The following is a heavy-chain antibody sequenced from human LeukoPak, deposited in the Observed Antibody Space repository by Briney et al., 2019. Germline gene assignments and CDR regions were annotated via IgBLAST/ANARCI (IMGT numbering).Heavy chain of an antibody. CDR2: ISYDGSNK. D-gene: IGHD4-23*01. J-gene: IGHJ4*02. CDR1: GFTFSNYG. Sequence: GGSLRLSCAASGFTFSNYGMHWVRQAPGKGLEWVAIISYDGSNKYYADSVKGRFTISRDNSKNTLYLQMNSLRGEDTAVYYCAKARWTTLLKDALRYWGQGTLVTVSS. CDR3: AKARWTTLLKDALRY. V-gene: IGHV3-30*18.